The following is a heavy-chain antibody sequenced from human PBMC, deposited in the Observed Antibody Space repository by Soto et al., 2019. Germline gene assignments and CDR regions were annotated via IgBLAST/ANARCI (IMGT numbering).Heavy chain of an antibody. CDR2: VNPNSGGA. D-gene: IGHD3-22*01. CDR1: GYTFTDYY. CDR3: ARDTDSYYSDTSDYLKY. V-gene: IGHV1-2*02. Sequence: GSVSVSCKASGYTFTDYYIHWVRQAPGQGLEWMGWVNPNSGGANYAQKFQGRVAMTRDTSIGTAYVELRTLRFDDTAVYFCARDTDSYYSDTSDYLKYWGHGTRVTIS. J-gene: IGHJ4*01.